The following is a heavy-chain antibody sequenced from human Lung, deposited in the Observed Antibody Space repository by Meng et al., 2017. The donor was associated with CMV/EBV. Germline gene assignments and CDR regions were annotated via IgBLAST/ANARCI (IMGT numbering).Heavy chain of an antibody. Sequence: GGSLRLXXAASGFTFTNYGMHWVRQAPGKGLEWVAFIRYDGTNKYYADSVKGRFTISRDNSKNTLYLQMNSLRAEDTAVYYCAKQMGVMTTVTKSFRAGFWDYWGQGTXVTVSS. V-gene: IGHV3-30*02. CDR2: IRYDGTNK. J-gene: IGHJ4*02. CDR3: AKQMGVMTTVTKSFRAGFWDY. CDR1: GFTFTNYG. D-gene: IGHD4-17*01.